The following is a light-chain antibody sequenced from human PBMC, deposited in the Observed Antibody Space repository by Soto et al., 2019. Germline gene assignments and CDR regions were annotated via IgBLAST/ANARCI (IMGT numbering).Light chain of an antibody. Sequence: EIVLTQSPGTLSLSPGERATLSCRASQSVSSSYLAWYQQKPGQAPSLLIYAASSRATGVPDRFSGSGSGKDFTLTISRLEPEAFAVYYCQQYGSSPPISTFGPGTKVDTK. CDR2: AAS. V-gene: IGKV3-20*01. CDR1: QSVSSSY. CDR3: QQYGSSPPIST. J-gene: IGKJ3*01.